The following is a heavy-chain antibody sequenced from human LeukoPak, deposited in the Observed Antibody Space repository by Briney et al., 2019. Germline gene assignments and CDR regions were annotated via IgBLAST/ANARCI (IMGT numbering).Heavy chain of an antibody. J-gene: IGHJ3*02. V-gene: IGHV4-38-2*02. CDR1: GYSISSGYY. CDR3: ARDLRYCSSTSCQADAFDI. D-gene: IGHD2-2*01. Sequence: SETLSLTCAVSGYSISSGYYWGWIRQPPGKGLEWIGSIYHSGSTYYNPSLKSRVTIPVDTSKNQFSLKLSSVTAADTAVYYCARDLRYCSSTSCQADAFDIWGQGTMVTVSS. CDR2: IYHSGST.